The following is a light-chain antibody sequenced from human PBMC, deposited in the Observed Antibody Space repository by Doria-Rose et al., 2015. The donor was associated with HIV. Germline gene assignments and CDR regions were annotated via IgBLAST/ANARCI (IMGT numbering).Light chain of an antibody. CDR2: KAS. V-gene: IGKV1-5*03. CDR3: QQYNSYLS. CDR1: PRISRW. J-gene: IGKJ2*01. Sequence: DIRGTQSPSTLSASVGDSVTITRRASPRISRWLAWYQQKPGKAPNLLIYKASSLESGVPSRFSGSGSGTEFTLTISSLQPDDFATYYCQQYNSYLSFGQGTKLEIK.